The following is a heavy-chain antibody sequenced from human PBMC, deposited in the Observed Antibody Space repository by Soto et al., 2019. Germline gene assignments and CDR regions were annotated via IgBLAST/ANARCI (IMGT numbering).Heavy chain of an antibody. V-gene: IGHV3-30*18. CDR1: GFSFSNYA. Sequence: QVQLVESGGGVVQPGRSLRLSCAASGFSFSNYAMHWVRQAPGKGLEWVAVISYGGSNKYYADSVKGRFTISRDNSKKTLYLQMNSLRAEDTAVYYCAKDEMIVVVITTGDYYYGMDVWGQGTTVTVSS. CDR3: AKDEMIVVVITTGDYYYGMDV. CDR2: ISYGGSNK. J-gene: IGHJ6*02. D-gene: IGHD3-22*01.